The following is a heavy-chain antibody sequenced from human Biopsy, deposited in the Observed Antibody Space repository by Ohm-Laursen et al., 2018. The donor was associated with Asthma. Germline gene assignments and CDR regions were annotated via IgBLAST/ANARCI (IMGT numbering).Heavy chain of an antibody. CDR1: GGSMSSSSYY. D-gene: IGHD3-22*01. J-gene: IGHJ4*02. CDR3: ARAQDYYDSRGYYRSFDY. CDR2: ISYTGSA. Sequence: SETLSLTWTVSGGSMSSSSYYWGWIRQPPGKGLGWMGSISYTGSAYHNPSLKSRVTISVDTSKNHFSLKLSSVTAADTAVYYCARAQDYYDSRGYYRSFDYWGQGTLVTVSS. V-gene: IGHV4-39*02.